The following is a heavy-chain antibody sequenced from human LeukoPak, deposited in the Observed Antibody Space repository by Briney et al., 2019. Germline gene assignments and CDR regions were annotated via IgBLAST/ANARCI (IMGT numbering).Heavy chain of an antibody. V-gene: IGHV3-53*01. J-gene: IGHJ4*02. CDR3: ARDAYRDRYFDY. CDR2: IYSGGSA. CDR1: GFTVRSNY. Sequence: GGSLRLSCAASGFTVRSNYMTWVRQAPGKGLEWVSVIYSGGSAYYADSVKGRFTISRDNSKNTVYLQMNTLRAEDTAVYYCARDAYRDRYFDYWGQGALVTVSS. D-gene: IGHD4-11*01.